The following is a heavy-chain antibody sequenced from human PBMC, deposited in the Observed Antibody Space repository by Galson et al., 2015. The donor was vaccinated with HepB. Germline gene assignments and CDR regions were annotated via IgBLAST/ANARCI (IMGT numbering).Heavy chain of an antibody. CDR2: IYAVGTT. CDR1: GFTFSTYA. J-gene: IGHJ4*02. D-gene: IGHD6-13*01. Sequence: SLRLSCATTGFTFSTYAMNWVRQAPGKGLEWVSNIYAVGTTSYADSVKGRFTISRDNSKNTLYLQMNSLRVEDTAVYYCAKVSAAADTRFFGYWGPGTLVTVSS. CDR3: AKVSAAADTRFFGY. V-gene: IGHV3-23*01.